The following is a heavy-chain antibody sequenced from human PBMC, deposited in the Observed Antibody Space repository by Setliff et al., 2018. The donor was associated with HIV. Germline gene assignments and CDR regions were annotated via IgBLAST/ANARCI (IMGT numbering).Heavy chain of an antibody. CDR3: ASAPLYFYDGSGYLKY. CDR2: IYYNGIT. CDR1: GGSIGTTTYY. J-gene: IGHJ4*02. V-gene: IGHV4-39*01. Sequence: PSETLSLTCAVSGGSIGTTTYYWGWIRQPPGKGLEWIGSIYYNGITYYNPSLKGRFTISVDTSKNQFSLKVTSVTAADTAVYYCASAPLYFYDGSGYLKYWGQGSQVTVSS. D-gene: IGHD3-22*01.